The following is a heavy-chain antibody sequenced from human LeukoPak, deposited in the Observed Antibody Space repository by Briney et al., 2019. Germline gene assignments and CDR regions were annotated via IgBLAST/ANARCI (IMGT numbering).Heavy chain of an antibody. Sequence: ASVKVSCKASGYTFTRYYIHWVRQAPGQGLEWMGIINPSGGSTNHAQKFQGRVTMTRDTSTSTVYMELSSLRSEDTAIYYCARDPTNSRNWFDPWGQGTLATVSS. CDR1: GYTFTRYY. J-gene: IGHJ5*02. CDR3: ARDPTNSRNWFDP. V-gene: IGHV1-46*01. D-gene: IGHD4-23*01. CDR2: INPSGGST.